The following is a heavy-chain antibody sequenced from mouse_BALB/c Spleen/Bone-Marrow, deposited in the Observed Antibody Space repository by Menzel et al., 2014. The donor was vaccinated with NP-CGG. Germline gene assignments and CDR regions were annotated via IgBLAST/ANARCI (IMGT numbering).Heavy chain of an antibody. CDR3: ARERYDYDWKDY. Sequence: VQLQQSGAELVKPGASVKLSCKASGHTFTSYWMHWVKQRPGQGLEWIGEINPSNGRTNYNEKFKSKATLTVDKSSSTAYMQLSSLTSEDSAVYYCARERYDYDWKDYWGQGTTLTVSS. CDR2: INPSNGRT. D-gene: IGHD2-4*01. V-gene: IGHV1S81*02. J-gene: IGHJ2*01. CDR1: GHTFTSYW.